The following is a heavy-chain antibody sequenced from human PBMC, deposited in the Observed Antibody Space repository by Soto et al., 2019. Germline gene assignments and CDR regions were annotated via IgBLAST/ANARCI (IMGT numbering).Heavy chain of an antibody. CDR2: ISSSAGNT. V-gene: IGHV3-23*01. Sequence: PGGSLRLSCAASGFTFSSYAVSWVRKDPGKGLEWVSVISSSAGNTYYADSVKGRFTISRDNSKNTLYLQMNSLRAEDTAVYYSARVNTAMITDYYYHYGMDVWGQGTTVTVSS. D-gene: IGHD5-18*01. CDR1: GFTFSSYA. CDR3: ARVNTAMITDYYYHYGMDV. J-gene: IGHJ6*02.